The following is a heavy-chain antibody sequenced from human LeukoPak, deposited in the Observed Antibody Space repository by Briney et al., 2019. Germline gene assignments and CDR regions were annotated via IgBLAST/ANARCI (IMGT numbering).Heavy chain of an antibody. CDR2: ISAYNGNT. D-gene: IGHD7-27*01. Sequence: GASVKVSCKASGYTFTSNGISWVRQAPGQGLEWMGWISAYNGNTNYAQKLQGRVTMTTDTSTSTAYMELRSLRSDDTAVYYCARTSPLGPFYGMDVWGQGTTVTVSS. J-gene: IGHJ6*02. CDR1: GYTFTSNG. V-gene: IGHV1-18*01. CDR3: ARTSPLGPFYGMDV.